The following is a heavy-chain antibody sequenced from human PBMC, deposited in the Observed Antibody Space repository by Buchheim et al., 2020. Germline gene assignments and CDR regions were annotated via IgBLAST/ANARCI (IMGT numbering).Heavy chain of an antibody. J-gene: IGHJ6*02. CDR2: IYYSGST. V-gene: IGHV4-39*07. D-gene: IGHD6-19*01. Sequence: QLQLQESGPGLVKPSETLSLTCTASGGSISSSSYYWGWIRQPPGKGLEWIGSIYYSGSTYYNPSLKSRVTISVDTSKNQFSLKLRSVTAADTAVYYCARAVSSGWSYYYYGMDVWGQGTT. CDR1: GGSISSSSYY. CDR3: ARAVSSGWSYYYYGMDV.